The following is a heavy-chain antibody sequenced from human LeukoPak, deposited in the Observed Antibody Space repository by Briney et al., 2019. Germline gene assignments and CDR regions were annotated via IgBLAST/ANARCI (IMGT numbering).Heavy chain of an antibody. CDR1: GFTFDDYG. CDR3: ARVPRGYSGYDFRKPAYYYYYMDV. J-gene: IGHJ6*03. D-gene: IGHD5-12*01. Sequence: PGGSLRLSCAASGFTFDDYGMSWVRQAPGKGLEWVSGINWNGGSTGYADSVKGRFTISRDNAKNSLYLQMNSLRAEDTALYYCARVPRGYSGYDFRKPAYYYYYMDVWGQGTTVTVSS. CDR2: INWNGGST. V-gene: IGHV3-20*04.